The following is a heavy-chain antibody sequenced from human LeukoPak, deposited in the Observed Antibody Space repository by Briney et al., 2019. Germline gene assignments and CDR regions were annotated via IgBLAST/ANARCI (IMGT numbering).Heavy chain of an antibody. D-gene: IGHD4-23*01. J-gene: IGHJ1*01. CDR2: ISSSSSYI. CDR3: ARDGDYGGKYFQH. Sequence: GGSLRLSCAASGFTFSSYSMNWVRQAPGKGLEWVSSISSSSSYIYYADSVKGRFTISRDNAKNSLYLQMNSLRAEDTAVYYCARDGDYGGKYFQHWGQGTLVTVSS. V-gene: IGHV3-21*01. CDR1: GFTFSSYS.